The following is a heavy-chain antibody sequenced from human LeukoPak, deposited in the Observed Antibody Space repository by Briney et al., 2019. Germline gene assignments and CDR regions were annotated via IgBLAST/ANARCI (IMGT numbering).Heavy chain of an antibody. V-gene: IGHV4-59*01. CDR1: GGSISSYY. J-gene: IGHJ4*02. Sequence: PSETLSLTCTVSGGSISSYYWSWIRQPPGKGLEWIGYIYYSGSTNYNPSLKSRVTISVDTSKNQFSLKLSSVTAADTAVYYCAREQDRKDSYDTYYFDYWGQGTLVTVSS. CDR3: AREQDRKDSYDTYYFDY. D-gene: IGHD5-18*01. CDR2: IYYSGST.